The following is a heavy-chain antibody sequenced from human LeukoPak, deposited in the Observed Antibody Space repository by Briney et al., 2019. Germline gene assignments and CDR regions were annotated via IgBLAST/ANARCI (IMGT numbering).Heavy chain of an antibody. CDR1: GYSISSGYY. CDR2: IYYSGST. J-gene: IGHJ4*02. Sequence: SETLSLTCTVSGYSISSGYYWGWIRQPPGKGLEWIGSIYYSGSTYYNPSLKSRVTISVDTSKNQFSLKLSSVTAADTAVYYCARRLGIAAAGPHDYWGQGTLVTVSS. V-gene: IGHV4-38-2*02. D-gene: IGHD6-13*01. CDR3: ARRLGIAAAGPHDY.